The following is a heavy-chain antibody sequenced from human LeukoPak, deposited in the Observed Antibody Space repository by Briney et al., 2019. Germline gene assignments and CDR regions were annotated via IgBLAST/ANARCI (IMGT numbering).Heavy chain of an antibody. J-gene: IGHJ4*02. Sequence: PGGSLRLSCAASGFTFSSYWMHWVRQAPGKGLVWVSRINSDGSSTSYADSVKGRFTISRDNAKNTLYLQMNRLRAEDTAVYYCARDYDYVWGSYGFDYWGQGTLVTVSS. D-gene: IGHD3-16*01. CDR1: GFTFSSYW. CDR2: INSDGSST. V-gene: IGHV3-74*01. CDR3: ARDYDYVWGSYGFDY.